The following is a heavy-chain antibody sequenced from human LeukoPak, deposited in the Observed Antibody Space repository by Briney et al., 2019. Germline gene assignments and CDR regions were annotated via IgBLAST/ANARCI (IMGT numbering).Heavy chain of an antibody. CDR1: GGSFSGYY. J-gene: IGHJ4*02. Sequence: SETLSLTCAVYGGSFSGYYWGWIRQPPGKGLEWIGGIHYSGSTYYDPSLKSRVTISMDTSRNQFPLRLNSVTAADTAVYYCARHGQWLVRLDYWGQGTLVTVSS. V-gene: IGHV4-34*01. D-gene: IGHD6-19*01. CDR2: IHYSGST. CDR3: ARHGQWLVRLDY.